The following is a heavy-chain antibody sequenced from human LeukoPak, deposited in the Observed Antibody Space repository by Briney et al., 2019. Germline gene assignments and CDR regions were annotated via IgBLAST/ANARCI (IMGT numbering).Heavy chain of an antibody. J-gene: IGHJ3*02. CDR3: ARLATPDAFDI. CDR2: ISSSGSTI. V-gene: IGHV3-11*04. D-gene: IGHD5-12*01. Sequence: PGGSLRLSCAASGFTFSDYYMNWVRQAPGKGLEWVSYISSSGSTIYYADSVKGRFTISRDNAKNSLYLQMNSLRAEDTAVYYCARLATPDAFDIWGQGTMVTVSS. CDR1: GFTFSDYY.